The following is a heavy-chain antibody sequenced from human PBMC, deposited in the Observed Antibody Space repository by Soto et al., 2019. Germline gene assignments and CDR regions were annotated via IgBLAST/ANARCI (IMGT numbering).Heavy chain of an antibody. J-gene: IGHJ5*02. CDR2: IYYSGST. CDR1: GGSISSYY. D-gene: IGHD1-1*01. Sequence: SETLSLTCTVSGGSISSYYWSWIRQPPGKGLEWIGYIYYSGSTNYNPSLKSRVTISVDTSKNQFSLKLSSVTASDTAVYYCARDQLEGNWFDPWGQGTLVTVSS. CDR3: ARDQLEGNWFDP. V-gene: IGHV4-59*12.